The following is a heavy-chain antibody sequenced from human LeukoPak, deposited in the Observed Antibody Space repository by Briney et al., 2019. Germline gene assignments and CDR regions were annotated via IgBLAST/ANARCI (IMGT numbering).Heavy chain of an antibody. V-gene: IGHV4-59*01. Sequence: PSETLSLTCTVSGGSISSYYWSWIRQPPGKGLECIGHIYYSGSTNYNPSLKSRVTISVDTSKNQFSLKLTSVTAADTAVYYCARGGQWLHPYWYFDLWGRGTLVTVSS. CDR2: IYYSGST. J-gene: IGHJ2*01. CDR3: ARGGQWLHPYWYFDL. CDR1: GGSISSYY. D-gene: IGHD5-24*01.